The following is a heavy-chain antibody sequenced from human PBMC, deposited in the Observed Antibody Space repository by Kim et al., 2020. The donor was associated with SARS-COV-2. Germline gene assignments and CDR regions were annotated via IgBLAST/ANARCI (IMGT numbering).Heavy chain of an antibody. Sequence: GVSLRLSCAASGFSFNNYDMNWVRQTQGKGLEWVSTISASGTLTFYADSVKGRFTISRDSSNNRVYLHMDSLRPEETAIDSCTRRVQTDFWGRETPVTVSS. J-gene: IGHJ4*02. CDR1: GFSFNNYD. V-gene: IGHV3-23*01. CDR3: TRRVQTDF. CDR2: ISASGTLT.